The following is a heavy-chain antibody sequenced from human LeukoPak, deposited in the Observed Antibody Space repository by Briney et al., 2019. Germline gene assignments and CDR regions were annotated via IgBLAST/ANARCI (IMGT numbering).Heavy chain of an antibody. CDR3: AKGQRRHVDIVATTPFDY. J-gene: IGHJ4*02. CDR2: ISSSSSYI. Sequence: GGSLRLSCAASGFTFSSYSMNWVRQAPGKGLEWVSSISSSSSYIYYADSVKGRFTISRDNSKNTLFLQMNSLRAEDTAVYYCAKGQRRHVDIVATTPFDYWGQGTLVTVSS. CDR1: GFTFSSYS. V-gene: IGHV3-21*01. D-gene: IGHD5-12*01.